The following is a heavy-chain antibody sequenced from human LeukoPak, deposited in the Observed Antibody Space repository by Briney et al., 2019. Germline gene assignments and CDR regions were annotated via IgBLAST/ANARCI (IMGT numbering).Heavy chain of an antibody. Sequence: GGSLRLSCAASEFTFSTYAMTWVRQAPGKGLEWVSTISDGGGITYYADSVEGRLTISRDNSKSTLYLQMNSLRGEDTALYYCARGGDYDAFGIWGQGTMVTVSS. J-gene: IGHJ3*02. D-gene: IGHD4-11*01. CDR1: EFTFSTYA. CDR3: ARGGDYDAFGI. V-gene: IGHV3-23*01. CDR2: ISDGGGIT.